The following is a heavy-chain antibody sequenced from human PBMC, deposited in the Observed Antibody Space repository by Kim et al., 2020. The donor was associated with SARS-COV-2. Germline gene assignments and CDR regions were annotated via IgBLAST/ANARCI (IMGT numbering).Heavy chain of an antibody. CDR3: AKGGVVYWLVPRY. Sequence: YADCVKGPFTISRDNSKNTLYLQMNSQRAEEKAVYFCAKGGVVYWLVPRYWGQGTLVTVSS. V-gene: IGHV3-23*01. D-gene: IGHD6-19*01. J-gene: IGHJ4*02.